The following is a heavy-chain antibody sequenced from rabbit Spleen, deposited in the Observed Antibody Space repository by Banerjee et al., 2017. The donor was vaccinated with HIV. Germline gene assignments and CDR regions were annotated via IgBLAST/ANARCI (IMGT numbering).Heavy chain of an antibody. V-gene: IGHV1S40*01. CDR2: IDTSDGDT. J-gene: IGHJ4*01. CDR1: GVSFSSGYD. CDR3: ARGFYTYDDYADFYGYYFNL. D-gene: IGHD2-1*01. Sequence: QSLEESGGGLVKPGASLTLTCKASGVSFSSGYDMCWVRQAPGKGLEWIACIDTSDGDTDYATWPKGRFPISKASSTTVTLQMSSLTAADTATYFFARGFYTYDDYADFYGYYFNLWGPATLVTV.